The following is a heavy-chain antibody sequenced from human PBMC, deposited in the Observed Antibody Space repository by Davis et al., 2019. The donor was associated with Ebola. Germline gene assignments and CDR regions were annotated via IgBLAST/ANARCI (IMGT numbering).Heavy chain of an antibody. CDR1: GYSFTSYW. J-gene: IGHJ6*02. CDR2: IYPDDSDT. V-gene: IGHV5-51*01. Sequence: GESLKISCKGSGYSFTSYWIGWVRQMPGKGLEWMGIIYPDDSDTRYSPSFQGQVTISADKSISTAYLQWSSLKASDTAMYYCARLDYRDHYYYYGIDVWGQGTTVTVSS. CDR3: ARLDYRDHYYYYGIDV. D-gene: IGHD4-11*01.